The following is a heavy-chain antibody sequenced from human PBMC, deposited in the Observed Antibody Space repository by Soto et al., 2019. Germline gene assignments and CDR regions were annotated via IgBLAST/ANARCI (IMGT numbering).Heavy chain of an antibody. CDR3: ARRVSTISSYYYYYMDV. CDR1: GGSISSGGYY. CDR2: IFHSGAT. J-gene: IGHJ6*03. D-gene: IGHD2-2*01. Sequence: SETLSLTCTVSGGSISSGGYYWSWIRQHPGKGLEWIGYIFHSGATDYSPSLKSRVTISVDTSKNQFSLTLSSVTAADTALYYCARRVSTISSYYYYYMDVWGKGTTVTVSS. V-gene: IGHV4-61*08.